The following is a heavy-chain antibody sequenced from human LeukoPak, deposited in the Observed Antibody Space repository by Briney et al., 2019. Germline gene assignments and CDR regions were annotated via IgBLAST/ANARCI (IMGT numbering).Heavy chain of an antibody. V-gene: IGHV3-33*06. Sequence: QPGGSLRLSCAASGFTFSSYGMHWVRQAPGKGLEWVAVIWYDGSNKYYADSVKGRFTISRDNSKNTLYLQMNSLRAEDTAVYYCAKDRSYDPNARYYFDYWGQGTLVTVSS. D-gene: IGHD5-12*01. CDR2: IWYDGSNK. J-gene: IGHJ4*02. CDR1: GFTFSSYG. CDR3: AKDRSYDPNARYYFDY.